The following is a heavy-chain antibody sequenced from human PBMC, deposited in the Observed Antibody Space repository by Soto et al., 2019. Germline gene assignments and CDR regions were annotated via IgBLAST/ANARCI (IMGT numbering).Heavy chain of an antibody. V-gene: IGHV3-33*01. J-gene: IGHJ3*02. CDR3: ATDALRENAFDI. Sequence: QVQLVESGGGVVQPGRSLRLSCAASGFTFSSYGMHWVRQAPGKGLEWVAVIWYDGSNKYYADSVKGRFTISRDNSKNTLYLQMNSLRAEDTAVYYCATDALRENAFDIWGQGTMVTVSS. CDR2: IWYDGSNK. D-gene: IGHD1-26*01. CDR1: GFTFSSYG.